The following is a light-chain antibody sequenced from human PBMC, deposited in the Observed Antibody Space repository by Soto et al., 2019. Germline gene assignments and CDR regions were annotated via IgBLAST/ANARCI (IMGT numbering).Light chain of an antibody. Sequence: QSVLTQPPSVSAAPGQEVTISCSGSSSNLGNNYVSWYQQLPGTAPKLLIYDNNRRPSGPPDRFSGSKSGTSAALAITGLQTGDEADYYCGTWDTRLGVVVFGGGTKVTVL. CDR3: GTWDTRLGVVV. V-gene: IGLV1-51*01. CDR2: DNN. CDR1: SSNLGNNY. J-gene: IGLJ2*01.